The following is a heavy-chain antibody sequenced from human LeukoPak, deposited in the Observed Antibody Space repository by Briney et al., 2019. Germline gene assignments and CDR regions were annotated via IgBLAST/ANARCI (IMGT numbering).Heavy chain of an antibody. J-gene: IGHJ6*03. D-gene: IGHD4-17*01. CDR3: ARENGARRDYYYMDV. V-gene: IGHV4-59*12. Sequence: SETLSLTCTVSGGSISDYYWSWIRQSPGKGLEWIGYIYHSGTTNYNPSLKSRVTISVDRSKNQFSLKLSSVTAADTAVYYCARENGARRDYYYMDVWGKGTTVTVSS. CDR1: GGSISDYY. CDR2: IYHSGTT.